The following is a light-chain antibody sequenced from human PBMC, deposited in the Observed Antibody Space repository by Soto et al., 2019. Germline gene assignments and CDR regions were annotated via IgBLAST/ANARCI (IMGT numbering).Light chain of an antibody. CDR3: SSYAGSNNLV. CDR2: EVS. CDR1: SSDVGGYNY. V-gene: IGLV2-8*01. J-gene: IGLJ3*02. Sequence: QSVLTQPPSASGSPGQSVTISCTGTSSDVGGYNYVSWYQQHPGKAPKLMIYEVSEQPSGVPDRFSGSKSGNTASLTVSGLRAEDEADYYCSSYAGSNNLVFGGGTKVTVL.